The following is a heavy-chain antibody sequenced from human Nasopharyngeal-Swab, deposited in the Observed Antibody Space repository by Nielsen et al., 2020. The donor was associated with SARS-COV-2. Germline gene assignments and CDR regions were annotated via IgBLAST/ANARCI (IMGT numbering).Heavy chain of an antibody. CDR2: IRYDGSNK. Sequence: VRQAPGKGLEWVAFIRYDGSNKYYADSVKGRFTISRDNSKNTLYVQMNSLRVEDTAVYYCARDGLDYDFWSAYFMDVWGQGTTVTVSS. V-gene: IGHV3-30*02. CDR3: ARDGLDYDFWSAYFMDV. D-gene: IGHD3-3*01. J-gene: IGHJ6*02.